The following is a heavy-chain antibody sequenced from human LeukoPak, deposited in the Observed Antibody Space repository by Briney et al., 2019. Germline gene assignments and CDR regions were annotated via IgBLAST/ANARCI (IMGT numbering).Heavy chain of an antibody. CDR3: ARNNDMDV. V-gene: IGHV3-23*01. D-gene: IGHD1/OR15-1a*01. CDR2: ISGSGGST. Sequence: GGSLRLSCAASGFTFNSYAVSWVRQAPGKGLEWVSAISGSGGSTYYADSVKGRFTVSRDNSKNTLSLQMNSLRVEDTAVYYCARNNDMDVWGQGTTVIVSS. CDR1: GFTFNSYA. J-gene: IGHJ6*02.